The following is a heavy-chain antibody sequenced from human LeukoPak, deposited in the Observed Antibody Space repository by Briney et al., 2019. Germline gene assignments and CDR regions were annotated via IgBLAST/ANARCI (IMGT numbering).Heavy chain of an antibody. D-gene: IGHD3-22*01. CDR3: ARVYVVPYYYDSSGCLDY. CDR2: INSDGSST. J-gene: IGHJ4*02. Sequence: GGSLRLSCAASGFTFSSYWMHWVRQAPGKGLVWVSRINSDGSSTSYADSVKGRFTTSRDNAKNTLYLQMNSLRAEDTAVYYCARVYVVPYYYDSSGCLDYWGQGTLVTVSS. CDR1: GFTFSSYW. V-gene: IGHV3-74*01.